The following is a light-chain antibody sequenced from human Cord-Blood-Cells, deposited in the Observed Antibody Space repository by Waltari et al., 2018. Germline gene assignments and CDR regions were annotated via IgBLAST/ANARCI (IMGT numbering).Light chain of an antibody. V-gene: IGKV1-5*01. Sequence: DIQLTQSHSTLSASVGDRVNITCRARLSIGSRLACYQQKPGKAPKLLIYDASSLESGVPSRISGSGSGTEFTLTISSLQPDDFATYYCQQYNSYWTFGQGTKVEIK. CDR2: DAS. CDR1: LSIGSR. CDR3: QQYNSYWT. J-gene: IGKJ1*01.